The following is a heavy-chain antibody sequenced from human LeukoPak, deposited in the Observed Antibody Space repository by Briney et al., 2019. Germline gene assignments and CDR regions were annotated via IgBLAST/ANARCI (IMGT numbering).Heavy chain of an antibody. CDR2: ISSSSSYI. D-gene: IGHD6-13*01. CDR1: GFTFSSYS. J-gene: IGHJ4*02. CDR3: ARSSSWYLYYFDY. V-gene: IGHV3-21*01. Sequence: GGSLRLSCAASGFTFSSYSMNWVRQAPGKGLEWVSSISSSSSYIDYADSVKGRFTISRDNAKNSLYLQMNSLRDEDTAVYYCARSSSWYLYYFDYWGQGTLVTVSS.